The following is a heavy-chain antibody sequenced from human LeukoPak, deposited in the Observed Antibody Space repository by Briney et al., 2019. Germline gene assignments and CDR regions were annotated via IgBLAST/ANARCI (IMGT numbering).Heavy chain of an antibody. CDR1: NGYISSYDSY. CDR3: ARVSRGGSGSGAFDI. Sequence: SETLSLSCTVSNGYISSYDSYWSWIRQPPGKGLDWIAYIYYGGSTDSTPSLKSRVTISVDTSKNQFSLRLTSVTAADTAVYYCARVSRGGSGSGAFDIWGQGTMVTVSS. V-gene: IGHV4-30-4*01. J-gene: IGHJ3*02. CDR2: IYYGGST. D-gene: IGHD3-10*01.